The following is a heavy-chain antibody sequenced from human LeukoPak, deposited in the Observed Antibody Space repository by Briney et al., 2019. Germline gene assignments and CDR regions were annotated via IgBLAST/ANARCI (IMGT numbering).Heavy chain of an antibody. CDR1: GVSISSSSYY. D-gene: IGHD3-22*01. CDR3: ARHYYDSSGYSTFDY. CDR2: IYYSGST. Sequence: KPSETLSLTCTVSGVSISSSSYYWVWIRQPPGKGLEWIGSIYYSGSTYYNPSLKSRVTISVDTSKNQFSLKLSSVTAADTAVYYCARHYYDSSGYSTFDYWGQGTLVTVSS. V-gene: IGHV4-39*07. J-gene: IGHJ4*02.